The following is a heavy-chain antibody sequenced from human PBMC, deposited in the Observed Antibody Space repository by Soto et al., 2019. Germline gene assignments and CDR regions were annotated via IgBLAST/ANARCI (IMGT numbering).Heavy chain of an antibody. D-gene: IGHD6-19*01. CDR3: TTAVAGTSFDY. CDR1: GFTFSNAW. Sequence: GGSLRLSCAASGFTFSNAWMNWVRQAPGKGLEWVGRIKSKTNGWKTDYAAPVKGRFTISRDDAKNTLYLQMNSLKTEDTAVYYCTTAVAGTSFDYWGQGTLVTVSS. CDR2: IKSKTNGWKT. J-gene: IGHJ4*02. V-gene: IGHV3-15*07.